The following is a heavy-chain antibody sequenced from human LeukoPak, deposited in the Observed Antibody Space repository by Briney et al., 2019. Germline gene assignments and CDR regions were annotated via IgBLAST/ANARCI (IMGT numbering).Heavy chain of an antibody. CDR1: GFTFSTYA. CDR3: AKGYYEIHDAFDI. Sequence: GGSLRLSCAVSGFTFSTYAMHWVRQAPGKGLEWVAFISYDGRNKYYADSVKGRFTISRDNSKNTLFLQMNSLRAEDTAVYYCAKGYYEIHDAFDIWGQGTMVAVSS. D-gene: IGHD3-9*01. CDR2: ISYDGRNK. J-gene: IGHJ3*02. V-gene: IGHV3-30*04.